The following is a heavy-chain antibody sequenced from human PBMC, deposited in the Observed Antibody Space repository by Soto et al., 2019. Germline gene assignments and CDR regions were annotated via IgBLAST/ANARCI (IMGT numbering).Heavy chain of an antibody. CDR3: AKAPSIAVAGSEFDC. Sequence: EVQLVESGGGLVQPGRSLRLSCAASGFTFDDYAMHWVRQAPGKGLEWVSGISWNSGSIGYADSVKGRFTISRDNAKNSLYLQMNSMRAEETALYYGAKAPSIAVAGSEFDCWGQGTLVTLSS. V-gene: IGHV3-9*01. CDR2: ISWNSGSI. J-gene: IGHJ4*02. CDR1: GFTFDDYA. D-gene: IGHD6-19*01.